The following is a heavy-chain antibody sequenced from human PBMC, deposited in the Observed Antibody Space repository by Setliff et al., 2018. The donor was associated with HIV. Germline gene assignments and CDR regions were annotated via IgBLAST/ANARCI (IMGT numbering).Heavy chain of an antibody. CDR1: GYKFTGYW. Sequence: SCKASGYKFTGYWINWVRQMPGKGLEWMGRIDPSDSYVDYSPSFQGHVTISIDKSVSSAHLQWSSLKASDTAMYYCARHKNGAYSLDSWGQGTLVTVSS. CDR3: ARHKNGAYSLDS. J-gene: IGHJ4*02. CDR2: IDPSDSYV. D-gene: IGHD4-17*01. V-gene: IGHV5-10-1*01.